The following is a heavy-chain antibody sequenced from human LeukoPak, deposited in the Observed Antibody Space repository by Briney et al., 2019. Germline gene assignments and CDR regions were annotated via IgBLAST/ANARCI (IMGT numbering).Heavy chain of an antibody. Sequence: GASVKVSCKASGGTFSSYAISWVRQAPGKGLEWVAFIRYDGSNKYYADSVKGRFTISRDNSKNTLYLQMNSLRAEDTAVYYCAKDRGRGSGSYHPCFDYWGQGTLVTVSS. V-gene: IGHV3-30*02. J-gene: IGHJ4*02. CDR1: GGTFSSYA. D-gene: IGHD3-10*01. CDR2: IRYDGSNK. CDR3: AKDRGRGSGSYHPCFDY.